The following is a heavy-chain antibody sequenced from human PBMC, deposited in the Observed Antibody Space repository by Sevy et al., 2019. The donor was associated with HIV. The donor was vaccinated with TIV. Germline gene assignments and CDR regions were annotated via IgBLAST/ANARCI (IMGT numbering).Heavy chain of an antibody. CDR1: GAPISGSYW. CDR3: AHVPGTDILGYYFEH. CDR2: MCNRGTI. J-gene: IGHJ4*02. Sequence: SETLSLPCAVSGAPISGSYWWSWVRRAPGKGLEWLGYMCNRGTINSNPSLKSRFTISIDKSKNQFSLKMSFVTAADTAVYYCAHVPGTDILGYYFEHWGRGTVVTVSS. V-gene: IGHV4-4*02.